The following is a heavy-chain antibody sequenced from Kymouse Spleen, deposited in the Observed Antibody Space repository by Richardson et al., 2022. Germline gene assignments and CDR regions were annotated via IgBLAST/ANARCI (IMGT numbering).Heavy chain of an antibody. J-gene: IGHJ6*02. V-gene: IGHV4-34*01. CDR2: INHSGST. D-gene: IGHD1-26*01. Sequence: QVQLQQWGAGLLKPSETLSLTCAVYGGSFSGYYWSWIRQPPGKGLEWIGEINHSGSTNYNPSLKSRVTISVDTSKNQFSLKLSSVTAADTAVYYCARGVVGATDYYYYYGMDVWGQGTTVTVSS. CDR1: GGSFSGYY. CDR3: ARGVVGATDYYYYYGMDV.